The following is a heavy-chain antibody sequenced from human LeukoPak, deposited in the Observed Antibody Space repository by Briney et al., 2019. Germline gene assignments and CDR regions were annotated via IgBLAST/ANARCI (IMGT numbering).Heavy chain of an antibody. D-gene: IGHD3-3*01. CDR3: GALRGGYYTSWFDP. CDR1: GSTLSSYA. Sequence: GGSLRLSCAASGSTLSSYATSWVRQAPGKGLEWVSAISGSGGSTYYADSVKGRFTISRDDSKNTLYLQMNSLRAEDTAVYYCGALRGGYYTSWFDPWGQGTLVTVSS. J-gene: IGHJ5*02. V-gene: IGHV3-23*01. CDR2: ISGSGGST.